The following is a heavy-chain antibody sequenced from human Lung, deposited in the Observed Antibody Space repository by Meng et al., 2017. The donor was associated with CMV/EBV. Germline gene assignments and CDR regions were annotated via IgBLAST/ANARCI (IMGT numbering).Heavy chain of an antibody. CDR2: ISCYNGDT. J-gene: IGHJ4*02. Sequence: VQPEASGPEVKKPWASGRVSCKASGYTFTHHGISWIRQAPGQGLEWMGWISCYNGDTNYAQKLQGRVTMTTDTSTNTAYMDLRGLRSDDTAVYYCARDPSNTSGRYAYFGYWGQGTLVTVSS. V-gene: IGHV1-18*01. D-gene: IGHD6-19*01. CDR3: ARDPSNTSGRYAYFGY. CDR1: GYTFTHHG.